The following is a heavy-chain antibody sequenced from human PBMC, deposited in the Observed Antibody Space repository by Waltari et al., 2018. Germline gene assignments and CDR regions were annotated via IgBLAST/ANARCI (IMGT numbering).Heavy chain of an antibody. CDR3: ARGGRTGTTGVFDY. J-gene: IGHJ4*02. CDR1: GGSISSGSYY. CDR2: IYTSGST. V-gene: IGHV4-61*09. Sequence: QVQLQESGPGLVKPSQTLSLTCTVSGGSISSGSYYWSWIRQPAGKGLEWIGYIYTSGSTNYNPSLKSRVTISVDTSKNQFSLKLSSVTTADTAVYYCARGGRTGTTGVFDYWGQGTLVTVSS. D-gene: IGHD1-7*01.